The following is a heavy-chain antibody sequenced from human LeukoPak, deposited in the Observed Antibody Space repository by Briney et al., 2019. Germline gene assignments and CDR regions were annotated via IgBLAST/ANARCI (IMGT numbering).Heavy chain of an antibody. V-gene: IGHV3-30*03. CDR2: ISYDGSNK. Sequence: GRSLRLSCAASGFTFSSYGMHWVRQAPGKGLEWVAVISYDGSNKYYADSVKGRFTISRDNSKNTLYLQMNSLRAEDTAVYYCARDKRSIVVVSLIDYWGQGTLVTVSS. CDR1: GFTFSSYG. D-gene: IGHD3-22*01. J-gene: IGHJ4*02. CDR3: ARDKRSIVVVSLIDY.